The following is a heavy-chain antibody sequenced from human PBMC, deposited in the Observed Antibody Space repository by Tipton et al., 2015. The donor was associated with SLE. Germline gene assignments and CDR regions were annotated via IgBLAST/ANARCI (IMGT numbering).Heavy chain of an antibody. CDR3: ARPSGIAAAGLYFDY. D-gene: IGHD6-13*01. CDR2: IYYSGST. V-gene: IGHV4-34*01. J-gene: IGHJ4*02. CDR1: GGSFSGYY. Sequence: TLSLTCAVYGGSFSGYYWSWIRQPPGKGLEWIGSIYYSGSTYYNPSLKSRVTISVDTSKNQFSLKLSSVTAADTAVYYCARPSGIAAAGLYFDYWGQGTLVTVSS.